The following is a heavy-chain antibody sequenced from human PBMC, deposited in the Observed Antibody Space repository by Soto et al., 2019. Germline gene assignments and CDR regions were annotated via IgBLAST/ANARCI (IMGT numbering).Heavy chain of an antibody. J-gene: IGHJ6*02. D-gene: IGHD2-2*01. V-gene: IGHV1-69*13. CDR3: ARGRVVTADYYYYYAMDV. Sequence: SVKVSCKASGGTFSSYAISWVRQAPGQGLEWMGGIIPIFGTANYAQKFQGRVTITADESTSTAYMDLSSLRSEDTAVYYCARGRVVTADYYYYYAMDVWGQGTTVTVSS. CDR1: GGTFSSYA. CDR2: IIPIFGTA.